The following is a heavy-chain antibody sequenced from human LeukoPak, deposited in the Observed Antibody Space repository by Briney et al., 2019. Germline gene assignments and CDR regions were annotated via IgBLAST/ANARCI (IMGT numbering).Heavy chain of an antibody. CDR2: IDWDDDN. Sequence: SGPALLKSTQTLTLTCTFSGFSLTASGMRVSWIRQPPGKALEWLSRIDWDDDNFYSTSLKTRLTISKDTSKNQVVLTMTNMDPVDTATYYCARSYDYDSSGYVDYWGQGTLVTVSS. CDR1: GFSLTASGMR. V-gene: IGHV2-70*04. D-gene: IGHD3-22*01. CDR3: ARSYDYDSSGYVDY. J-gene: IGHJ4*02.